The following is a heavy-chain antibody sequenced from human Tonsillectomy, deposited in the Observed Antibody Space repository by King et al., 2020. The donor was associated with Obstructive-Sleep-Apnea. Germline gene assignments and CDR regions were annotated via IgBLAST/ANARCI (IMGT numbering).Heavy chain of an antibody. CDR3: ARRIGYCANGVCLYYFDY. V-gene: IGHV5-51*01. Sequence: VQLVQSGAEVKKPGESLKISCKDSGYSFTNYWIVWVRQMPGKGLEWMGIIYPGDSDTRYSPSFQGQVTISADKSITTAYLQWSSLKASDTAMYYCARRIGYCANGVCLYYFDYWGQGTLVTVSS. J-gene: IGHJ4*02. D-gene: IGHD2-8*01. CDR1: GYSFTNYW. CDR2: IYPGDSDT.